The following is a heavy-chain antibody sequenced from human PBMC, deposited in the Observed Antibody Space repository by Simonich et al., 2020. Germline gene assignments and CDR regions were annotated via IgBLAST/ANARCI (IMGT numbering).Heavy chain of an antibody. V-gene: IGHV1-2*02. CDR1: GYTFTGKY. CDR3: ARVRFEAFDI. CDR2: INPIRGGT. Sequence: QVQMVQSVAEVKKPGASVKVSCKDSGYTFTGKYMHGGRKAPGQGLGWMGWINPIRGGTNYAQKFQGRVTMTMDTYISTAYMELSRLRSDDTAVYYCARVRFEAFDIWGQGTMVTVSS. J-gene: IGHJ3*02.